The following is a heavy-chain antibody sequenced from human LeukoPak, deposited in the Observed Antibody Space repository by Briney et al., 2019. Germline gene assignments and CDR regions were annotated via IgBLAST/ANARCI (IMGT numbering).Heavy chain of an antibody. J-gene: IGHJ6*03. CDR1: GDSISSYY. CDR3: ARVGCGGDCLGYYYYYMDV. D-gene: IGHD2-21*02. V-gene: IGHV4-59*01. CDR2: IYHSGST. Sequence: SETLSLTCTVSGDSISSYYWSWIRQPPGKGLEWIGYIYHSGSTNYNPSLKSRVTISVDTSKNQFSLKLSSVTAADTAVYYCARVGCGGDCLGYYYYYMDVWGKGTTVTVSS.